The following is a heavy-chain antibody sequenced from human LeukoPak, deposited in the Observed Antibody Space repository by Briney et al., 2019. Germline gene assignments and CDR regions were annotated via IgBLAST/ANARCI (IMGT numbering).Heavy chain of an antibody. V-gene: IGHV3-53*01. J-gene: IGHJ3*02. CDR3: ASYLRYSSGQNDAFDI. CDR2: IYSGGST. D-gene: IGHD6-19*01. CDR1: GFTLSRNY. Sequence: PGGSLRLSCAGSGFTLSRNYMSWVRQAPGKGLEWVSVIYSGGSTYYADSVKGRFTISRDNSKNTLYLQMNSLRAEDTAVYYCASYLRYSSGQNDAFDIWGQGTMVTVSS.